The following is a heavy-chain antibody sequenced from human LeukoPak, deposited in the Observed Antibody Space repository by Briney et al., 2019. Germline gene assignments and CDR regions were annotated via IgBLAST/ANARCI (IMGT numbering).Heavy chain of an antibody. D-gene: IGHD5-12*01. CDR1: GYSFIGYH. Sequence: ASVKVSCKASGYSFIGYHMHWVRQAPGQGLEWMGWTNPNTGGTKYAQKFQGRVTMIRDTSISTAYMELSSLRSDDTAVYFCASVEMATIGFEHWGQGTLVTVSS. CDR3: ASVEMATIGFEH. CDR2: TNPNTGGT. V-gene: IGHV1-2*02. J-gene: IGHJ4*02.